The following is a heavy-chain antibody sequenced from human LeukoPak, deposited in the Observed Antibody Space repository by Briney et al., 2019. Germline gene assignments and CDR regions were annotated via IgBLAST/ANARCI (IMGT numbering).Heavy chain of an antibody. Sequence: GSSVKVSCKASGGTFSSYAISWVRQAPGQGLEWMGGVIPIFGTANYAQKFQGRVTITTDESTSTAYMELSSLRSEDTAVYYCAGGDSSGHYPFDYWGQGTLVTVSS. CDR2: VIPIFGTA. J-gene: IGHJ4*02. CDR3: AGGDSSGHYPFDY. D-gene: IGHD3-22*01. V-gene: IGHV1-69*05. CDR1: GGTFSSYA.